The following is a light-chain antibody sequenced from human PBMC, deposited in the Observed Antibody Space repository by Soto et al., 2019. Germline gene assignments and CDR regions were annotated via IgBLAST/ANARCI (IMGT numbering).Light chain of an antibody. J-gene: IGKJ2*03. Sequence: DIVMTQSPDSLAVSLGERATINCKSSQSVLYSSNNKNYLAWYQQKPGQPPKLFIYWASTRESGVPDRFSASGSGTDFTLTINSLQAEDVAVYYCHQFYRSGSFGQGTNLEIK. CDR3: HQFYRSGS. V-gene: IGKV4-1*01. CDR2: WAS. CDR1: QSVLYSSNNKNY.